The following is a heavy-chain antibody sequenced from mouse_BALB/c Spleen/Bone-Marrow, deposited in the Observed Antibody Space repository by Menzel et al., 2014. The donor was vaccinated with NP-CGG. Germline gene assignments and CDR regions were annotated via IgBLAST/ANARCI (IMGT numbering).Heavy chain of an antibody. CDR3: ASYYYGSSLFAY. Sequence: VQLKESGAELVKPGASVKLSCTASGFNIKDTYMHWVKQRPEQGLEWTGRIDPANGNTKYDPKFQGKATITADTSSNTAYLQLSSLTSEDTAVYYCASYYYGSSLFAYWGQGTLVTVSA. V-gene: IGHV14-3*02. J-gene: IGHJ3*01. CDR1: GFNIKDTY. D-gene: IGHD1-1*01. CDR2: IDPANGNT.